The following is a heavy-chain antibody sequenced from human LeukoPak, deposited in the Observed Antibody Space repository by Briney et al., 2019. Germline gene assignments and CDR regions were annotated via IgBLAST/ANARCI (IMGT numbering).Heavy chain of an antibody. D-gene: IGHD3-22*01. CDR1: GGTFSSYA. CDR2: IIPIFGTA. CDR3: ARGKVYYYDSNDYYEGDAFDI. V-gene: IGHV1-69*06. J-gene: IGHJ3*02. Sequence: SVKVSCKASGGTFSSYAISWVRQAPGQGLEWMGGIIPIFGTANYAQKFQGRVTITADKSTSTAYMELSSLRSEDTAVYYCARGKVYYYDSNDYYEGDAFDIWGQGTMVTVSS.